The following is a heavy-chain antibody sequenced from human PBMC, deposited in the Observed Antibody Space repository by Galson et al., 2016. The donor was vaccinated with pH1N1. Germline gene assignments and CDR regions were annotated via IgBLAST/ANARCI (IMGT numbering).Heavy chain of an antibody. J-gene: IGHJ4*02. Sequence: SVKVSCKASGYIFTSYYIHWVRQAPGQGLEWLGVIDPRGGTTYEQQFHVSVTMTSDTSTNTVSWELSSLKSADTSVYFCARDLARQHDSWGQGTLVTVSS. V-gene: IGHV1-46*01. CDR2: IDPRGGT. CDR1: GYIFTSYY. CDR3: ARDLARQHDS.